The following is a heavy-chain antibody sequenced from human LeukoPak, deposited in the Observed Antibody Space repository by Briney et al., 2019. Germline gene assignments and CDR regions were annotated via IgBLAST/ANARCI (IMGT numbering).Heavy chain of an antibody. V-gene: IGHV3-23*05. CDR1: GFTISSDA. Sequence: GGSLRLSCVASGFTISSDAMTWVRQAPGQGLEWVCASYGSDTDYADSVRGRFTISRDDSKNTLYLQMNGLRVEDTAVYYCSKRRRRETGPFESWGQGTLVTVSP. CDR3: SKRRRRETGPFES. D-gene: IGHD5-24*01. CDR2: SYGSDT. J-gene: IGHJ4*02.